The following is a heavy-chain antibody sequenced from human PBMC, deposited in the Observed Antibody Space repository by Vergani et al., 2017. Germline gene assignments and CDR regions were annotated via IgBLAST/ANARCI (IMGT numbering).Heavy chain of an antibody. J-gene: IGHJ6*03. Sequence: QVQLQESGPGLVKPSETLSLTCTVSGAAIKDFYWSWFRQPPGKGLEWIGYVYYTGSTNYNPSLKSRVTISVDTSKNQFSLKLSSVTAADTAVYYCARGRGQLVQYYYYMDVWGKGTTVTVSS. CDR3: ARGRGQLVQYYYYMDV. CDR1: GAAIKDFY. D-gene: IGHD6-6*01. V-gene: IGHV4-59*12. CDR2: VYYTGST.